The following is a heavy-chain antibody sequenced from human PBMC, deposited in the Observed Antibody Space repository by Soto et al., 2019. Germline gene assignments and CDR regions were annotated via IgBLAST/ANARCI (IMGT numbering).Heavy chain of an antibody. Sequence: ASVKVSCKASGYTFTGYYMHWVRQAPGQGLEWMGWINPNSGGTNYAQKFQGWVTMTRDTSISTAYMELSRLRSDDTAVYYCARTAAGTVQGYGMDVWGQGTTVTVSS. V-gene: IGHV1-2*04. D-gene: IGHD6-13*01. CDR1: GYTFTGYY. CDR3: ARTAAGTVQGYGMDV. CDR2: INPNSGGT. J-gene: IGHJ6*02.